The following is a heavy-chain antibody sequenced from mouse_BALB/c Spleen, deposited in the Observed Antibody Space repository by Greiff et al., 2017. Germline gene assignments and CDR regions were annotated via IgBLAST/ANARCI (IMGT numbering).Heavy chain of an antibody. V-gene: IGHV2-9*02. CDR3: ARGIYYYGSSYAMDY. D-gene: IGHD1-1*01. CDR2: IWAGGST. J-gene: IGHJ4*01. Sequence: QVQLQQSGPGLVAPSQSLSITCTVSGFSLTSYGVHWVRQPPGKGLEWLGVIWAGGSTNYNSALMSRLSISKDNSKSQVFLKMNSLQTDDTAMYYCARGIYYYGSSYAMDYWGQGTSVTVSS. CDR1: GFSLTSYG.